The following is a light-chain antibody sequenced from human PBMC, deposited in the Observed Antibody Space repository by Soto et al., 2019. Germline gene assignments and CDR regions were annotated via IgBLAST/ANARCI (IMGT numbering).Light chain of an antibody. Sequence: EIVMTQSPVTLSVSPGERVTLSCRASQSVSNNLAWYQQRSGQAPRLLIYGASTRVTGIPARFSGRGSGTELTLTISSLQSEDFAIYYCQQYNNWPPVTFGQGTRLDIK. CDR1: QSVSNN. J-gene: IGKJ5*01. CDR3: QQYNNWPPVT. CDR2: GAS. V-gene: IGKV3-15*01.